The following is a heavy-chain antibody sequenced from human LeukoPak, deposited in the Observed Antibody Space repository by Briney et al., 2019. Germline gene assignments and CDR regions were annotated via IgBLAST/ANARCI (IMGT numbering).Heavy chain of an antibody. J-gene: IGHJ5*02. D-gene: IGHD6-19*01. CDR3: ARVPYSSGWYREGNWFDP. Sequence: GASVKVSCKASGYTFTSYYMHWVRQAPGQGLEWMGIINPSGGSTSYAQKFQGRVTMTRDTSTSTAYMELSSLRSEDTAVYYCARVPYSSGWYREGNWFDPWGQGTLVTVSS. CDR2: INPSGGST. CDR1: GYTFTSYY. V-gene: IGHV1-46*01.